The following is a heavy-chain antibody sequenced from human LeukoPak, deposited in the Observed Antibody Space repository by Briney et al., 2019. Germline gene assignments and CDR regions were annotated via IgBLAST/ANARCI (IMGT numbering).Heavy chain of an antibody. Sequence: SETLSLTCAVYGGSFSGYYWSWIRQPPGKGLEWIGEINHSGSTNYNPSLKSRVTISVDTSKNQFSLKLSSVTAADTAVYYCARLYYDYVWGSYLSAPDYYYYGMDVWGQGTTVTVSS. V-gene: IGHV4-34*01. CDR1: GGSFSGYY. CDR3: ARLYYDYVWGSYLSAPDYYYYGMDV. J-gene: IGHJ6*02. D-gene: IGHD3-16*01. CDR2: INHSGST.